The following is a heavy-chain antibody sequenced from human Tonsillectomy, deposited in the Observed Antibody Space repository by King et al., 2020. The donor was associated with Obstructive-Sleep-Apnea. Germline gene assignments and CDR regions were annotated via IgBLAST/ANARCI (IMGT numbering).Heavy chain of an antibody. D-gene: IGHD6-13*01. CDR3: ATPGYSSSWEYFQH. Sequence: QLVQSGAEVKKPGSSVKVSCKASGGTFSSYAISWVRQAPGQGLEWMGRIIPILGIANYAQKFQVRVTITADKSTSTAYMELSSLRSEDTAVYYCATPGYSSSWEYFQHWGQGTLVTVSS. CDR1: GGTFSSYA. CDR2: IIPILGIA. V-gene: IGHV1-69*09. J-gene: IGHJ1*01.